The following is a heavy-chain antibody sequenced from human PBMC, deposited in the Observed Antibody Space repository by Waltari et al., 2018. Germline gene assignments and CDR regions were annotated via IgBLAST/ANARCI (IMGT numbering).Heavy chain of an antibody. J-gene: IGHJ5*02. Sequence: QVQLVQSGAEVKKPGASVKVSCKASGYTFTSYDINWVRQATGQGLEWMGWMNPNRGNTGSAQKCQGRFTITRNTSISTAYMELSRLRSEDTAVYYCARGSRGAARRYNWFDPWGQGTLVTVSS. CDR2: MNPNRGNT. D-gene: IGHD6-6*01. CDR3: ARGSRGAARRYNWFDP. V-gene: IGHV1-8*03. CDR1: GYTFTSYD.